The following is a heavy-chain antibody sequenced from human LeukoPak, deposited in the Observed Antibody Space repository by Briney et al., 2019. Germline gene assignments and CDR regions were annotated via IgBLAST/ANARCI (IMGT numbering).Heavy chain of an antibody. V-gene: IGHV3-23*01. Sequence: GGALRLSCAASGFTFSSYAMSWGRQAPGKGLEGCSAISGSGGSTYYADSVKGRFTISRDNSKNTLYLQMNSLRAEDTAVYYCAKWGGRDYYYYYMDVWGKGTTVTVSS. D-gene: IGHD2-15*01. CDR2: ISGSGGST. CDR3: AKWGGRDYYYYYMDV. CDR1: GFTFSSYA. J-gene: IGHJ6*03.